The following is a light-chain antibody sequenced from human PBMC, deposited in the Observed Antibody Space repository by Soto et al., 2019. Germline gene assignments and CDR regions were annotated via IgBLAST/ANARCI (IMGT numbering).Light chain of an antibody. CDR2: DVT. J-gene: IGLJ1*01. CDR1: SSDIGSYNY. Sequence: QSALTQPASVSGSPGQSITISCTGTSSDIGSYNYVSWYQQHPGQAPKLMIYDVTNRPSAVSNRFSGSKSGNTASLTISGLQAEDEADYYCSSPRSSSFYVFGTGTKLTVL. CDR3: SSPRSSSFYV. V-gene: IGLV2-14*03.